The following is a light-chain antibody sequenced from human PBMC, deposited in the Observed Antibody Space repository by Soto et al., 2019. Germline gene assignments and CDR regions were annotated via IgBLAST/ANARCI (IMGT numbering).Light chain of an antibody. J-gene: IGKJ1*01. CDR2: AAS. CDR1: QAISTW. V-gene: IGKV1D-12*01. Sequence: DIQMTQSPSSVSASVGDRVTITCRASQAISTWVAWYQQKPGKTPKLLIYAASNLQTGVPSRFSDSGAGTVFILTISRLHIEDVAISYCQPANSFPGTFGQGPKVEI. CDR3: QPANSFPGT.